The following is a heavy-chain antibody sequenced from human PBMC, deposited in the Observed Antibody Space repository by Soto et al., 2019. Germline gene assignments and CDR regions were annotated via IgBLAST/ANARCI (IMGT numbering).Heavy chain of an antibody. V-gene: IGHV3-23*01. CDR1: GFTFTNYA. CDR3: AKDISPAGSSRGYYYYGMDV. J-gene: IGHJ6*02. CDR2: ISARGDRT. D-gene: IGHD3-10*01. Sequence: EVQLLESGGGLVQPGGSLRLACGVSGFTFTNYAMNWVRQAPGKGLEWVSTISARGDRTFYADSVKGRFTISRDNAKNSLYLQMNSLRAEDTALYYCAKDISPAGSSRGYYYYGMDVWGQGTTVTVSS.